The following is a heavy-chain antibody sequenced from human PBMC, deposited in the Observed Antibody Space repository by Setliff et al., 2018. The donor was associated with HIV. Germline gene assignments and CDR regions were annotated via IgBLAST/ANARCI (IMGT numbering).Heavy chain of an antibody. CDR1: GGSISSGSYY. CDR2: IYTSGST. CDR3: ARLPRQLLKGAAAYFDY. V-gene: IGHV4-61*09. J-gene: IGHJ4*02. Sequence: PSETLSLTCTVSGGSISSGSYYWSWIRQPAGKGLEWIGHIYTSGSTNYNPSLKSRVTISVDTSKNQFSLRLSSVTAADTAVYYCARLPRQLLKGAAAYFDYWGQGTLVTVSS. D-gene: IGHD5-18*01.